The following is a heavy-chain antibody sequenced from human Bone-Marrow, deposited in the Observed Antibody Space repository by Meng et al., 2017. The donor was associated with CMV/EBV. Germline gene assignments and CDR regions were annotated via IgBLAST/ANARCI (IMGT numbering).Heavy chain of an antibody. J-gene: IGHJ4*02. Sequence: ASVKVSCKASGYTFTSYDINWVRQATGQGLEWMGWMNPNSGNTGYAQEFQGRVTMTRNTSISTAYMELSSLRSEDTAVYYCARYYDILTGPDYWGQGTLVTVSS. CDR2: MNPNSGNT. CDR3: ARYYDILTGPDY. CDR1: GYTFTSYD. D-gene: IGHD3-9*01. V-gene: IGHV1-8*01.